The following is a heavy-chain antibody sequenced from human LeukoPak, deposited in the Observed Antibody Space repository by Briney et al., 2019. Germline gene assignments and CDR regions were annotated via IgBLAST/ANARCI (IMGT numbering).Heavy chain of an antibody. D-gene: IGHD3-10*01. Sequence: SETLSLTCTVSSVSINSSPYFWAWIRQSPGKGLEWIGSISYSGTTYYNPSLKSRVTISVDTSKNQFSLKLYSVTAADTAVYYCAANSADYNTLGSSYKVWGQGTLVTVSS. CDR1: SVSINSSPYF. CDR3: AANSADYNTLGSSYKV. CDR2: ISYSGTT. J-gene: IGHJ4*02. V-gene: IGHV4-39*01.